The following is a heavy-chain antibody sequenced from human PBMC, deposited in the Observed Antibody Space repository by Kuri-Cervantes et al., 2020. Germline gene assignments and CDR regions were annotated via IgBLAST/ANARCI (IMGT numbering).Heavy chain of an antibody. D-gene: IGHD3-10*01. J-gene: IGHJ6*02. CDR3: AKGGVVRGVIINYYYYGMDV. V-gene: IGHV3-23*01. CDR2: ISGSGGST. CDR1: GGSFSDYY. Sequence: ETLSLTCAVYGGSFSDYYWNWVRQPPGKGLEWVSAISGSGGSTYYADSVKGRFTISRDNSKNTLYLQMNSLRAEDTAVYYCAKGGVVRGVIINYYYYGMDVWGQGTTVTVSS.